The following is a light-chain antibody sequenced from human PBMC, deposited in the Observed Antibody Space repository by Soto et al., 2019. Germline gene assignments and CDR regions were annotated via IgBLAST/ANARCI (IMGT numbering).Light chain of an antibody. V-gene: IGKV1-5*03. J-gene: IGKJ1*01. CDR1: QSISSW. CDR2: KAS. Sequence: DIQMTQSPSTLSASVGDRVTITCRASQSISSWLAWYQQKPGKAPKLLIYKASSLESGVPSRFSGSGSGTEFTLTISSLQPDDFATYYCQQYKSYSPETFGQGTKVEIK. CDR3: QQYKSYSPET.